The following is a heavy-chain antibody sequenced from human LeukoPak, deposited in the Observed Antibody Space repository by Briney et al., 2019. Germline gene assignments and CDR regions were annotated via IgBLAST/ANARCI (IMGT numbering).Heavy chain of an antibody. Sequence: PSQTLSLTCTVSGGSISSGGYYWSWIRQPPGKGLEWIGYIYHSGSTYYNPSLKSRITISVDRSKNQFSLKLSSVTAADTAVYYCARSYLAGWANMWAFDIWGQGTMGTVSS. CDR2: IYHSGST. V-gene: IGHV4-30-2*01. D-gene: IGHD1-26*01. J-gene: IGHJ3*02. CDR1: GGSISSGGYY. CDR3: ARSYLAGWANMWAFDI.